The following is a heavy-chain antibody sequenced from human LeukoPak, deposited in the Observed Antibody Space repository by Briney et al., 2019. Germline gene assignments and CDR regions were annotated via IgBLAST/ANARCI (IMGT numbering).Heavy chain of an antibody. D-gene: IGHD3-22*01. J-gene: IGHJ4*02. CDR2: ISGSSTRT. Sequence: GGSLRLSCADSGFTSSSYAMSWVRQAPGKGLEWVSSISGSSTRTYYADSVKGRFTVSRDNPKNTLYLQMNSLRAEDTAVYYCAKQRDYYDSSGYYRGYYFDYWGQGTLVTVSS. CDR3: AKQRDYYDSSGYYRGYYFDY. V-gene: IGHV3-23*01. CDR1: GFTSSSYA.